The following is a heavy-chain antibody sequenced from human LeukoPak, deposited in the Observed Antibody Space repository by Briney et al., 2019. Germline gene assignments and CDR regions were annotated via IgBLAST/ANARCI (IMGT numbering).Heavy chain of an antibody. CDR1: GFSFSSYA. Sequence: GGSLRLSCAASGFSFSSYAMSWVRQAPGKGLEWVSAISGSGTNTYYADSVRGRSTISRDNSKNTVYLQMNNLRAEDTAVYYCAKDREGRSRGGTGAFDIWSQGTMVTVSS. J-gene: IGHJ3*02. CDR3: AKDREGRSRGGTGAFDI. V-gene: IGHV3-23*01. D-gene: IGHD1-14*01. CDR2: ISGSGTNT.